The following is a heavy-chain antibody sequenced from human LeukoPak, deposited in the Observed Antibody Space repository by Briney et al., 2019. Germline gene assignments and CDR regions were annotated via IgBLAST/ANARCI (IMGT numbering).Heavy chain of an antibody. CDR2: INPYSGAL. D-gene: IGHD1-1*01. CDR3: ATATVTHTRDL. J-gene: IGHJ5*02. Sequence: GASVTVPCPTSAYTFTDFYLNWVRHAPGQGIERMGWINPYSGALISAQSLQGRLTMTWDTSTGTAYMELTRLTSDDTAVYYCATATVTHTRDLWGQGTLVSVPS. CDR1: AYTFTDFY. V-gene: IGHV1-2*02.